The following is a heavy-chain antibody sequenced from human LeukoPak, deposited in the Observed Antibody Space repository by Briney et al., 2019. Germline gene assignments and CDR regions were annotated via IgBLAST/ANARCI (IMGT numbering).Heavy chain of an antibody. CDR1: GGTFSSYA. V-gene: IGHV1-69*13. CDR3: ARDVDTAIYYYGMDV. Sequence: GASVKVSCKASGGTFSSYAISWVRQAPGQGLEWMGGIIPIFGTANYAQKFQGRVTITADESTSTAYMELSSLRSEDTAVYYCARDVDTAIYYYGMDVWGQGTTVTVSS. CDR2: IIPIFGTA. J-gene: IGHJ6*02. D-gene: IGHD5-18*01.